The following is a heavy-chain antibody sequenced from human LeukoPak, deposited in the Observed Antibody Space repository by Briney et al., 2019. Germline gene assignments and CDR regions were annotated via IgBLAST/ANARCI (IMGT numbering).Heavy chain of an antibody. J-gene: IGHJ3*02. CDR2: IWYDGSNK. CDR3: ARDRGVYQLLPDAFDI. Sequence: GGSLRLSCAASGFTFSSYGMHWVRQAPGKGLGWVAVIWYDGSNKYYADSVKGRFTISRDNSKNTLYLQMNSLRAEDTAVYYCARDRGVYQLLPDAFDIWGQGTMVTVSS. CDR1: GFTFSSYG. D-gene: IGHD2-2*01. V-gene: IGHV3-33*01.